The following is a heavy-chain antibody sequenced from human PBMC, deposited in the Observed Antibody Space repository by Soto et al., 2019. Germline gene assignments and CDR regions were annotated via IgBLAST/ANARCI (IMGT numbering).Heavy chain of an antibody. V-gene: IGHV3-33*01. J-gene: IGHJ6*02. D-gene: IGHD4-17*01. CDR2: IWYDGSNK. CDR1: GFTFSSYG. Sequence: GGSLRLSCAASGFTFSSYGMHWVRQAPGKGLEWVAVIWYDGSNKYYADSVKGRFTISRDNSKNTLYLQMNSLRAEDTAVYYCARDNYGDGLYYYYYALTSGARGPRSPSP. CDR3: ARDNYGDGLYYYYYALTS.